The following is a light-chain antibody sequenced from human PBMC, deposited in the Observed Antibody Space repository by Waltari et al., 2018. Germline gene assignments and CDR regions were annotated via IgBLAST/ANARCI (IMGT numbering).Light chain of an antibody. V-gene: IGLV1-40*01. CDR3: QSYDSSLSWV. J-gene: IGLJ3*02. Sequence: QSVLTQPPSVSGAPGQRVTISCTGSSSNIGAGFAVHWYQQLPGTAPKLLIDGNNNRPAGVPDRFSGHKSGTSASLAITGLQADDEADYHCQSYDSSLSWVFGGGTKLTVL. CDR2: GNN. CDR1: SSNIGAGFA.